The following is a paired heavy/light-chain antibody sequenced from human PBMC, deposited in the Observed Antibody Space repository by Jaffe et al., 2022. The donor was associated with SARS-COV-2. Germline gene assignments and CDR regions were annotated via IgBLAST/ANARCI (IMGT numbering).Heavy chain of an antibody. J-gene: IGHJ4*02. CDR2: IFHTGST. CDR1: GDSMNNYF. CDR3: ARSPGVQSWSSYFDN. Sequence: QVQLQESGPGLVKPSETLSLTCTVSGDSMNNYFWSWVRQTPDKRLEWIGYIFHTGSTNYNPSLKSRLTISVDTSKSQLSLSLSSVTAADAAIYYCARSPGVQSWSSYFDNWGQGILVTVSS. V-gene: IGHV4-59*01. D-gene: IGHD5-18*01.
Light chain of an antibody. Sequence: DIQMTQSPSSLSASLGDRVTITCRASQSITNYLNWYQQKPGKAPKVLIYAASSLQGGVPSRFSGSGSGTDFTLTISGLQPEDFATYYCQQTYSSPYTFGQGTELEIK. CDR2: AAS. J-gene: IGKJ2*01. V-gene: IGKV1-39*01. CDR1: QSITNY. CDR3: QQTYSSPYT.